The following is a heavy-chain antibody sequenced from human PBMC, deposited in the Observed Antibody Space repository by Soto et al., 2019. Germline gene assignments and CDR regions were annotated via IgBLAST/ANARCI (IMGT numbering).Heavy chain of an antibody. J-gene: IGHJ6*02. CDR3: ARALYDLPSTYYYGMDV. CDR2: IWHDGTKE. V-gene: IGHV3-33*01. Sequence: QVQLVQSGGGVVQPGRSLRLSCAASGFSSSYYWVRQAPGKGLEWVAVIWHDGTKEYHADSVKGRFTISRDNSKNTLYLQMDSLRVDDTAVYYCARALYDLPSTYYYGMDVWGQGTTVTVSS. CDR1: GFSSSYY. D-gene: IGHD2-8*01.